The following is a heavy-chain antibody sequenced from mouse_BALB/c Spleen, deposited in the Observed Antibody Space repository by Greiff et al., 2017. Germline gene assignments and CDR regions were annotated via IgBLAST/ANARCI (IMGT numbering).Heavy chain of an antibody. D-gene: IGHD2-10*01. CDR2: IDPANGNT. Sequence: VQLKQSGAELVKPGASVKLSCTASGFNIKDTYMHWVKQRPEQGLEWIGRIDPANGNTKYDPKFQGKATITADTSSNTAYLQLSSLTSEDTAVYYCASLLWSYAMDYWGQGTSVTVSS. CDR1: GFNIKDTY. CDR3: ASLLWSYAMDY. V-gene: IGHV14-3*02. J-gene: IGHJ4*01.